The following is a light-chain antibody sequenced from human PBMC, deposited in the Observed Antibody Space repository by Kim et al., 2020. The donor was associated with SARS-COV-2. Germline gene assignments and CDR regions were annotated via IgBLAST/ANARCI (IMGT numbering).Light chain of an antibody. CDR1: QDITNF. Sequence: SLSASGGDTITITCRASQDITNFLAWFQQKPGKAPKSLIYTASTLQNGVPSKFSGSGSGTDFTLTIDNLQPEDFATYYCHQYADYPPTFGQGTKLEI. CDR3: HQYADYPPT. CDR2: TAS. V-gene: IGKV1-16*02. J-gene: IGKJ2*01.